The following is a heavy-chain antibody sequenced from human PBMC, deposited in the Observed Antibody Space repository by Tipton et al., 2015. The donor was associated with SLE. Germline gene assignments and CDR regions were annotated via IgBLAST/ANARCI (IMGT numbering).Heavy chain of an antibody. J-gene: IGHJ4*02. V-gene: IGHV4-59*11. Sequence: TLSLTCTVSGDTIRVHYWCWIRQPPGKGLEWIGYISYSGSTNYSPPLKSRVTISLDTSKTQFSLNLRSVTAAATAIYYCARGGYSSGWYGDYFVYCGQGTLVTVSS. D-gene: IGHD6-19*01. CDR2: ISYSGST. CDR1: GDTIRVHY. CDR3: ARGGYSSGWYGDYFVY.